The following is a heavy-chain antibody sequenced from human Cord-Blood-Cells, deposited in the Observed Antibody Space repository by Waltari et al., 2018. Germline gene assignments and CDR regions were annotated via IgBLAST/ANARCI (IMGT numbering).Heavy chain of an antibody. CDR3: ARTSQQWLVRGYYFDY. Sequence: EVQLVVSGGGLIQSGGSLRLSCAAPGFTVSSTNMCWVCPAPGKGLEWVSVIYSGGSTYYADSVKGRFTIARDNSKNTLYLQMNSLRAEDTAVYYCARTSQQWLVRGYYFDYWGQGTLVTVSS. D-gene: IGHD6-19*01. CDR2: IYSGGST. V-gene: IGHV3-53*01. J-gene: IGHJ4*02. CDR1: GFTVSSTN.